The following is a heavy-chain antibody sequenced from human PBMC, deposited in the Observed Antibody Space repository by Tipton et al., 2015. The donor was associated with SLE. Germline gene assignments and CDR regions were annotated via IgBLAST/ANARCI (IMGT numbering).Heavy chain of an antibody. D-gene: IGHD3-22*01. Sequence: SLRLSCTVSGGSISSHYWSWLRQPPGKGLEWVSYISSSGSTIYYADSVKGRFTISRDNAKNSLYLQMNSLRAEDTAVYYCASGNYDSSGYDAFDIWGQGTMVTVSS. V-gene: IGHV3-48*03. J-gene: IGHJ3*02. CDR2: ISSSGSTI. CDR1: GGSISSHY. CDR3: ASGNYDSSGYDAFDI.